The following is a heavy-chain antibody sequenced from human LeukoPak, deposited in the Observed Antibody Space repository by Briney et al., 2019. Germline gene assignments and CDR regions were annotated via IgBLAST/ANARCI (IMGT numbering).Heavy chain of an antibody. CDR1: GGSISSGDYY. D-gene: IGHD3-16*01. CDR2: IYYSGST. Sequence: SQTLSLTCTVSGGSISSGDYYWSWIRQPPGKGLEWIGYIYYSGSTYYNPSFTSRVTISADTSKNQFALKLRSVTAADTAVYYCARHASNEYSSAYYFDPWGQGTLVTVSS. CDR3: ARHASNEYSSAYYFDP. V-gene: IGHV4-30-4*08. J-gene: IGHJ5*02.